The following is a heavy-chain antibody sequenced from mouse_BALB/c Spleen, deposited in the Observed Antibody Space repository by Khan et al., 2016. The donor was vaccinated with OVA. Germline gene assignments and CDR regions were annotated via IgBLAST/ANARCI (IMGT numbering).Heavy chain of an antibody. Sequence: VRLQQSGPELVKPGASVKISCKASGYSFTGYFMNWVIQSHGKSLEWIGRINPHIGETFYNQKFKGKATLTVDESSSTAHMELRSLASEDSAVYYGARIYGSDFDYWGQGTTLTVSS. J-gene: IGHJ2*01. CDR1: GYSFTGYF. V-gene: IGHV1-20*02. D-gene: IGHD1-1*01. CDR2: INPHIGET. CDR3: ARIYGSDFDY.